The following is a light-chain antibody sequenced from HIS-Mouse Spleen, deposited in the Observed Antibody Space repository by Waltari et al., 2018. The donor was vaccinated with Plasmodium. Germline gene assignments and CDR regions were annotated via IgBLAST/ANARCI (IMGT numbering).Light chain of an antibody. CDR1: SDINVGSYN. V-gene: IGLV5-37*01. CDR3: MIWPSNASGV. J-gene: IGLJ3*02. CDR2: YYSDSYK. Sequence: QPVLTQPPSSSASPGESARLTCTLPSDINVGSYNIYWYQQKPGSPPRYLLYYYSDSYKGKGPVFPSRFSGSKVASANTGILLIAGLQSEDEADYYCMIWPSNASGVFGGGTKLTVL.